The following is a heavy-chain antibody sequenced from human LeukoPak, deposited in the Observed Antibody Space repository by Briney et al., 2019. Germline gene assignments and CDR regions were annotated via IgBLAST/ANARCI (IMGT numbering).Heavy chain of an antibody. Sequence: GGSLRLSCAASGFTFSSYAMSWVLQAPGKGLEWVSAISGSGGSTYYADSVKGRFTISRDNSKNTLYLQMNSLRAEDTAVYYCAKRRAMTTTHFYYMDVWGKGTTVTVSS. V-gene: IGHV3-23*01. D-gene: IGHD4-11*01. CDR1: GFTFSSYA. CDR2: ISGSGGST. J-gene: IGHJ6*03. CDR3: AKRRAMTTTHFYYMDV.